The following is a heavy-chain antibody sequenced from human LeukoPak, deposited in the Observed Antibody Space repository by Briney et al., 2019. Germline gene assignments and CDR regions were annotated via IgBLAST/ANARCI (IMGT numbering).Heavy chain of an antibody. CDR1: GYTFTSYD. CDR3: ARRKTYYDILTGHNDNWFDP. CDR2: MNPNSGNT. V-gene: IGHV1-8*01. J-gene: IGHJ5*02. Sequence: GASVKVSCKASGYTFTSYDINWVRQATGQGLEWMGWMNPNSGNTGYAQKFQGRVTMTRNTSISTAYMELSSLRSEDTAVYYCARRKTYYDILTGHNDNWFDPWGQGTLVTVSS. D-gene: IGHD3-9*01.